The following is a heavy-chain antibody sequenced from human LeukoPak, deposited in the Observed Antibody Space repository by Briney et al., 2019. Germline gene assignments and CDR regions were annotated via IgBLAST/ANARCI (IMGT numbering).Heavy chain of an antibody. CDR2: INRVDGIR. CDR1: GDTFNIHY. Sequence: ASVKIPCKASGDTFNIHYFHWIRQAPGQGLEWMRIINRVDGIRGNAQTFQGRLMLTKDTSTSTAYMELSSLRSEDTAIYYCASEKNYGDKYFDSWGQGTVVTVSS. D-gene: IGHD4-17*01. J-gene: IGHJ4*02. V-gene: IGHV1-46*02. CDR3: ASEKNYGDKYFDS.